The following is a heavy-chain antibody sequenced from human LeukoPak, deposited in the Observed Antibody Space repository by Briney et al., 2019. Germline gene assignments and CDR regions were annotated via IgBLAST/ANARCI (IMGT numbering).Heavy chain of an antibody. J-gene: IGHJ6*03. D-gene: IGHD3-3*01. Sequence: GASVKVSCKASGYTFTSYGISWVRQAPGQGLEWMGWISAYDGNTNYAQKLQGRVTMTTDTSTSTAYMELRSLRSDDTAVYYCARVRVFGVVTSRYYMDVWGKGTTVTVSS. CDR3: ARVRVFGVVTSRYYMDV. CDR2: ISAYDGNT. V-gene: IGHV1-18*01. CDR1: GYTFTSYG.